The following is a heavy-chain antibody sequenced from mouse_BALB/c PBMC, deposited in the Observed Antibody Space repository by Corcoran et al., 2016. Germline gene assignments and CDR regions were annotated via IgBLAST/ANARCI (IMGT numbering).Heavy chain of an antibody. CDR1: GYTFTSYV. CDR3: ARGYDSYAMDY. V-gene: IGHV1S136*01. Sequence: EVQLQQSGPELVKPGASVKMSCKASGYTFTSYVMHWVKQKPGQGLEWIGYINPYNDGTKYNEKFKGKATLTSDKSSSTAYMELSSLTSEDSAVYYCARGYDSYAMDYWGQGTSVTVSS. J-gene: IGHJ4*01. D-gene: IGHD2-2*01. CDR2: INPYNDGT.